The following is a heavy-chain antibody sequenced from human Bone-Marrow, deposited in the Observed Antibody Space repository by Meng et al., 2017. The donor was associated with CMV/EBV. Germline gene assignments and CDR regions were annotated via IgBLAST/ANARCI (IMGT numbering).Heavy chain of an antibody. CDR1: GYTFTSYG. CDR2: ISAYNGNT. Sequence: LGRLGGEGKKPGASVKLSCKASGYTFTSYGISGVRQAPGQGLEWMGWISAYNGNTNYAQKLQGRVTMTTDTSTSTAYMELRSLRSDDTAVYYCVVGRGFDYWGQGTLVTVSS. V-gene: IGHV1-18*01. J-gene: IGHJ4*02. D-gene: IGHD2-2*01. CDR3: VVGRGFDY.